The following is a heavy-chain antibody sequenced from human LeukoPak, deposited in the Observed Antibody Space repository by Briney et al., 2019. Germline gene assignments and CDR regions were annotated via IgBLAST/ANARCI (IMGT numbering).Heavy chain of an antibody. Sequence: SETLSLXCTVSGGSISSSSYYWGWIRQPPGKGLEWIGSIYYSGSTYYNPSLKSRVTISVDTSKKQFSLKLSSVTAADTAVYCCARHDLAVAGGHDSFDYWGQGTLVTVSS. D-gene: IGHD6-19*01. J-gene: IGHJ4*02. CDR2: IYYSGST. CDR3: ARHDLAVAGGHDSFDY. CDR1: GGSISSSSYY. V-gene: IGHV4-39*01.